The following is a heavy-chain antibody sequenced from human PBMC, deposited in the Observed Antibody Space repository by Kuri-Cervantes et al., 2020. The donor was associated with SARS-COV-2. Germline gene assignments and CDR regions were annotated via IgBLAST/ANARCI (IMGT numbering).Heavy chain of an antibody. Sequence: SVKVSCKASGYTFTGYYMHWVRQAPGQGLEWMGGIIPIFGTANYAQKFQGRVTITADKSTSTAYMELSSLRSEDTAVYYCARSHGGVAAPKNYYYYGMGVRGQGNTVTVSS. CDR1: GYTFTGYY. J-gene: IGHJ6*02. CDR3: ARSHGGVAAPKNYYYYGMGV. D-gene: IGHD2-15*01. V-gene: IGHV1-69*06. CDR2: IIPIFGTA.